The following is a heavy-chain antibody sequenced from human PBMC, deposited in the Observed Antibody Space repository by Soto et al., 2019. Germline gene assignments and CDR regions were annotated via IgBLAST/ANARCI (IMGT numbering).Heavy chain of an antibody. J-gene: IGHJ4*02. D-gene: IGHD3-16*02. CDR2: IYYSGST. V-gene: IGHV4-59*01. CDR3: ARSPHPQNYDYIWGSYRFDY. Sequence: SETLSLTCTVSGGSISSYYWSWIRQPPGKGLEWIGYIYYSGSTNYNLSLKSRVTISVDTSKNQFSLKLSSVTAADTAVYYCARSPHPQNYDYIWGSYRFDYWGQGTLVTVSS. CDR1: GGSISSYY.